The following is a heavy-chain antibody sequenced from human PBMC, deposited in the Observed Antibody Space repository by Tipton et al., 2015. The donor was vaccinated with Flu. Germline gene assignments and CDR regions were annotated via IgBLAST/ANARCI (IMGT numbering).Heavy chain of an antibody. V-gene: IGHV4-39*07. J-gene: IGHJ3*02. Sequence: TLSLTCTVSGGSISSSSHYWGWIRQPPGKGLEWIGSIYHSGGTYYNPSPKSRVTISVDTSKNQFSLKLGSVTAGDTAVYYCARRDCAGGICYSRVYVAFAIWGQGTLFSVSS. CDR3: ARRDCAGGICYSRVYVAFAI. CDR2: IYHSGGT. CDR1: GGSISSSSHY. D-gene: IGHD2-8*02.